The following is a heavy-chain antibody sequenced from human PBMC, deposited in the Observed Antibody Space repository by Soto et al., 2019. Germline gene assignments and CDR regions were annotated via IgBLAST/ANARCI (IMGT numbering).Heavy chain of an antibody. V-gene: IGHV3-30*03. CDR3: ALRGYSYGPTEYYGMDV. CDR1: GFTFSSYG. Sequence: GGSLRLSCAASGFTFSSYGMHWVRQAPGKGLEWVAVISYDGSNKYYADSVKGRFTISRDNSKNTLYLQMNSRRAEDTAVYYCALRGYSYGPTEYYGMDVWGQGTTVTVSS. D-gene: IGHD5-18*01. CDR2: ISYDGSNK. J-gene: IGHJ6*02.